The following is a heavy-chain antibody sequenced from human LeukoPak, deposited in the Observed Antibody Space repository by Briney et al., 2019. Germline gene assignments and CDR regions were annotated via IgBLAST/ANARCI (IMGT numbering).Heavy chain of an antibody. CDR3: AKVVGPFDY. J-gene: IGHJ4*02. V-gene: IGHV3-23*01. D-gene: IGHD1-26*01. Sequence: GGSLRLSCAASGFTFNNYAMSWVRQAPGKGLEWVSSISNNGGSIYYADSVKGRFTISRDNSKNTLYLQMNSLRAEDTAVYYCAKVVGPFDYWGQGTLVTVSS. CDR1: GFTFNNYA. CDR2: ISNNGGSI.